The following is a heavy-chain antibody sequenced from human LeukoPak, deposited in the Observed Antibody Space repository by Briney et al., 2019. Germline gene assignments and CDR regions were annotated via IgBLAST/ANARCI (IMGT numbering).Heavy chain of an antibody. D-gene: IGHD7-27*01. Sequence: GGSLRLSCAASGFTFTTYFMSWVRQAPGKGLEWVSGISNSGGSTNYADSVKGRFTISRDNSKNMLYLQMSSLRAEDAAVYYCAKDLHNWGLDYWGQGTLVTVSS. CDR2: ISNSGGST. J-gene: IGHJ4*02. V-gene: IGHV3-23*01. CDR1: GFTFTTYF. CDR3: AKDLHNWGLDY.